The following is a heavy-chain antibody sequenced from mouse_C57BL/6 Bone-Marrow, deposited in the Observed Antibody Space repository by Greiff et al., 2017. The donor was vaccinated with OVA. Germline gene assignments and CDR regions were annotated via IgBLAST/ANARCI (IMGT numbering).Heavy chain of an antibody. CDR2: ISYDGSN. Sequence: EVKLMESGPGLVKPSQSLSLTCSVTGYSITSGYYWNWIRQFPGNKLEWMGYISYDGSNNYNPSLKNRISITRDTSKNQFFLKLNSVTTEDTATYYCAGGAMDYWGQGTSVTVSS. V-gene: IGHV3-6*01. CDR3: AGGAMDY. J-gene: IGHJ4*01. CDR1: GYSITSGYY.